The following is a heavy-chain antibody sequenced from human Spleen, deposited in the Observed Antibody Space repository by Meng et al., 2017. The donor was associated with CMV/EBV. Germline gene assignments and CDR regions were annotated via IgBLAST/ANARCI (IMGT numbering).Heavy chain of an antibody. CDR3: ARGVIRGVIENWFDP. Sequence: SVKVFCEASGYTFTSYYMYWVRQAPGQGLEWMGIIDPSGGSTVYAQIFQGRVTMTSDTSTSTVYMELSSLRSEDTAVYYCARGVIRGVIENWFDPWGQGTLVTVSS. D-gene: IGHD3-10*01. CDR1: GYTFTSYY. V-gene: IGHV1-46*01. CDR2: IDPSGGST. J-gene: IGHJ5*02.